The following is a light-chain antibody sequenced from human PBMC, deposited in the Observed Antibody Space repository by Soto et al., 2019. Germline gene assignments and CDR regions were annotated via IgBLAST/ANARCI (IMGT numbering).Light chain of an antibody. V-gene: IGKV3-15*01. Sequence: EIVMTKSPATLSVSPGERATLYCRARQSVNSNLAWYQQKPGQAPTLLIYVASTRATGVPARFSGRGSGTEFTLTVRRQQAEDFAVYFCQQYNNESTFGQGTKVEIK. CDR3: QQYNNEST. CDR1: QSVNSN. CDR2: VAS. J-gene: IGKJ1*01.